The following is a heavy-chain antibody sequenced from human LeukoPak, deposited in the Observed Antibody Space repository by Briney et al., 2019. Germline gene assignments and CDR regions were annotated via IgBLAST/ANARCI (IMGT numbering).Heavy chain of an antibody. D-gene: IGHD3-22*01. J-gene: IGHJ4*02. CDR3: ARDYKNGGYGFDY. V-gene: IGHV3-33*01. Sequence: GGSLRLSCEASGFTFSSYGMHWVRQAPGKGLEWVAVIWYDGSNKYYADSVKGRFTISRDNSKNTLYLQMNSLTAEDTAVYYCARDYKNGGYGFDYWGQGTLVTVSS. CDR1: GFTFSSYG. CDR2: IWYDGSNK.